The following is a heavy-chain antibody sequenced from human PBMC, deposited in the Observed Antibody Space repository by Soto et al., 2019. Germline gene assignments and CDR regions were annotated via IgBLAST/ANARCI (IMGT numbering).Heavy chain of an antibody. CDR3: ARRGKAGSTGYYYGMDV. CDR2: IDPSDSYT. D-gene: IGHD6-13*01. V-gene: IGHV5-10-1*01. J-gene: IGHJ6*02. Sequence: RGESLKISCKGSGYSFTSYWISWVRQMPGKGLEWMGRIDPSDSYTNYSPSFQGHVTISADKSISTAYLQWSSLKASDTAMYYCARRGKAGSTGYYYGMDVWRQRTTVTVSS. CDR1: GYSFTSYW.